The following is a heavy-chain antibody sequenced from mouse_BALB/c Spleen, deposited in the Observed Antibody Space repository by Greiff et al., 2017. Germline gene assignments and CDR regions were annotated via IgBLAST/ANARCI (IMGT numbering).Heavy chain of an antibody. CDR1: GFTFSSYG. V-gene: IGHV5-6-3*01. Sequence: DVHLVESGGGLVQPGGSLKLSCAASGFTFSSYGMSWVRQTPDKRLELVATINSNGGSTYYPDSVKGRFTISRDNAKNTLYLQMSSLKSEDTAMYYCARENPHYFDYWGQGTTLTVSS. J-gene: IGHJ2*01. CDR2: INSNGGST. CDR3: ARENPHYFDY.